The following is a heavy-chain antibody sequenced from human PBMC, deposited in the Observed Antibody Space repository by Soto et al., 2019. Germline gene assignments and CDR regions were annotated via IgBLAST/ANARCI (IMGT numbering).Heavy chain of an antibody. CDR1: GGTFSSYA. CDR3: ARDGPRYCSGGNCYPNWFDP. Sequence: QVQLVQSGAEVKKPGSSVKVSCKASGGTFSSYAISWVRQAPGQGLEWMGGIIPIFGTANYAQKFQGRVTITADESTSTAYMELSSLRSEDTAVYYCARDGPRYCSGGNCYPNWFDPWGQGTLVTVSS. CDR2: IIPIFGTA. V-gene: IGHV1-69*12. J-gene: IGHJ5*02. D-gene: IGHD2-15*01.